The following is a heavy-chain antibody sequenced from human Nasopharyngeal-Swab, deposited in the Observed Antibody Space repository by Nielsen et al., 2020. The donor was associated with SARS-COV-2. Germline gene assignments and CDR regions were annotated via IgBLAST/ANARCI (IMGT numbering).Heavy chain of an antibody. V-gene: IGHV1-2*04. CDR2: INPNSGGT. D-gene: IGHD6-13*01. Sequence: ASVKVSCKASGYTFTGYYMHWVRQAPGQGLEWMGWINPNSGGTNYAQKFQGWVTMTRDTSISTAYMELSRLRSDDTAVYYCARGIAAAGTPGYGMDVWGQGTTVTVSS. CDR3: ARGIAAAGTPGYGMDV. CDR1: GYTFTGYY. J-gene: IGHJ6*02.